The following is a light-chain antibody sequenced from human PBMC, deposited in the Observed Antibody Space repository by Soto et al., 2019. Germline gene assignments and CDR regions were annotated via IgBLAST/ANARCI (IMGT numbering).Light chain of an antibody. CDR2: DAS. Sequence: EKVLEQSPATLSLSTGEGATLSCRSRHSVSNYLAWYQQKPGQAPRLLIYDASIRATGIPARFSGSGSGTDFTLLSSSLEPEDFAAYYCQPRRTSGQGNRV. CDR1: HSVSNY. V-gene: IGKV3-11*01. J-gene: IGKJ1*01. CDR3: QPRRT.